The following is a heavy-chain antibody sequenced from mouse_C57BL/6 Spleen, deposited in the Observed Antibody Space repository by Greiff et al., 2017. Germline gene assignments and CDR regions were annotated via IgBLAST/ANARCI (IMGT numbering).Heavy chain of an antibody. CDR3: SREDGYYLYYAMDY. Sequence: QVQLQQPGAELVKPGDSVKLSCKASGYTFTSYWMHWVTQRPGRGLEWIGRLDPNSGGTQYKEKFKSKVSLTEYKPSSTADMQLSSLTSEDSAFYEWSREDGYYLYYAMDYWVQGTSVTVSS. D-gene: IGHD2-3*01. CDR2: LDPNSGGT. CDR1: GYTFTSYW. J-gene: IGHJ4*01. V-gene: IGHV1-72*01.